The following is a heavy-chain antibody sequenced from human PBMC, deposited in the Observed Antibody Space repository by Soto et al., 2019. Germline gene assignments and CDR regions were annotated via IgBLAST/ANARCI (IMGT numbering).Heavy chain of an antibody. CDR2: INHSGTV. V-gene: IGHV4-34*01. J-gene: IGHJ4*02. CDR1: GGAFNGYY. CDR3: ARAGAALVRGSIGGFDY. Sequence: QVHLQQWGAGLLKPSETLSLTCAVNGGAFNGYYWTWIRQSPGKGLQWIGEINHSGTVHYNPSLKSRVTFSLDTSKTQFSLTLTSVTAAHTAVYYWARAGAALVRGSIGGFDYWGQGTLATVSS. D-gene: IGHD3-10*01.